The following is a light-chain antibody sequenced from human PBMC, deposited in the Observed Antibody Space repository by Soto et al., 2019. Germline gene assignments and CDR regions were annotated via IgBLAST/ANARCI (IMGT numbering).Light chain of an antibody. CDR1: QTISSW. V-gene: IGKV1-5*03. Sequence: DIRMTQSPSTLSASVGDRVTITCRASQTISSWLAWYQQKPGKAPKLLIYKASTLETGVPSRFSGSGSGTEFTLTISSQQPDDFATYYCQQYNSYSATFGQGTKVDIK. CDR2: KAS. J-gene: IGKJ2*01. CDR3: QQYNSYSAT.